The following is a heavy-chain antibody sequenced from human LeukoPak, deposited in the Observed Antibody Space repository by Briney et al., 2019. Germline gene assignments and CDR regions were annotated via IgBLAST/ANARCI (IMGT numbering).Heavy chain of an antibody. J-gene: IGHJ6*02. Sequence: SETLSLTCTVSDGSVSGYYRTWIRQPAGRGLEWIGYIYYNGNINYNPSLKSRLTMSVDTSKNQFSLRLSSVTAADTAVYYCARILTSVDWAHYYGMDVWGQGATVIVSS. D-gene: IGHD3-9*01. CDR2: IYYNGNI. V-gene: IGHV4-59*02. CDR1: DGSVSGYY. CDR3: ARILTSVDWAHYYGMDV.